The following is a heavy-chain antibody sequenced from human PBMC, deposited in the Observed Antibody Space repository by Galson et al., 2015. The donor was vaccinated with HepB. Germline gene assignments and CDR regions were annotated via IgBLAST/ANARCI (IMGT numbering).Heavy chain of an antibody. CDR1: GFTFSSYA. CDR2: ISYDGSNK. V-gene: IGHV3-30-3*01. J-gene: IGHJ3*02. Sequence: SLRLSCAASGFTFSSYAMHWVRQAPGKGLEWVAVISYDGSNKYYADSVKGRFTISRDNSKNTLYLQMNSLRAEDTAVYYCAGGSYLRGPSAFDIWGQGTMVTVSS. D-gene: IGHD3-10*01. CDR3: AGGSYLRGPSAFDI.